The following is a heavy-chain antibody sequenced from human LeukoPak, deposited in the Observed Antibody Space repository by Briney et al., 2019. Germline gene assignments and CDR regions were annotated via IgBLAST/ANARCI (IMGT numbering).Heavy chain of an antibody. CDR2: LGIAGDT. V-gene: IGHV3-13*01. Sequence: GGSLRLSCAASGFTVSSYAMHWVRQPIGKGLEWVSALGIAGDTFYPGSVKGRFTISRENARNSLYLQMNSLRAEDTDMYYCARQMQSHGNFDSWGQGTLVTVSS. CDR1: GFTVSSYA. D-gene: IGHD1-26*01. CDR3: ARQMQSHGNFDS. J-gene: IGHJ4*02.